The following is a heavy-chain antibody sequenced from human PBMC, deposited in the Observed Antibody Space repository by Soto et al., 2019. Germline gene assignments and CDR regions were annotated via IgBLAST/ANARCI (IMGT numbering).Heavy chain of an antibody. J-gene: IGHJ6*02. D-gene: IGHD3-3*01. V-gene: IGHV1-58*01. CDR3: AAEPGQYYDFWSGQVAEYYYGMDV. CDR1: GFTFTSSA. Sequence: ASVKVSCKASGFTFTSSAVQWVREARGQRLEWIGWIVVGSGNTNYAQKFQERVTITRDMSTSTAYMELSSLRSEDTAVYYCAAEPGQYYDFWSGQVAEYYYGMDVWGQGPTLTVSS. CDR2: IVVGSGNT.